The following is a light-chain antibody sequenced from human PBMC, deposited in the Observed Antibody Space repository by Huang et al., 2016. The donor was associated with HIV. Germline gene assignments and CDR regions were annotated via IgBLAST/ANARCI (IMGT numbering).Light chain of an antibody. Sequence: DIQMTQSPSSVSASVGDRISFTCRASQDIIRWLAWYQQKPGKAPKLLIYAASTLQGGVPSRFSGRVSGTGFTLTINNLQPEDFATYFCQQAVSFPLTFGGGTKVEIK. CDR2: AAS. J-gene: IGKJ4*01. CDR3: QQAVSFPLT. CDR1: QDIIRW. V-gene: IGKV1-12*01.